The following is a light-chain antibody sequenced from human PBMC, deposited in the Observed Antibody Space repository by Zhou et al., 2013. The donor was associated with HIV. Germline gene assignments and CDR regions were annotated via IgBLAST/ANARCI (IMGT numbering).Light chain of an antibody. CDR3: QQYNSYSRT. Sequence: AIQLTQSPSSLSASVGDRVTITCRASQSISSYVNWYEQKPGKAPKLLIYAASSLQSGVPSRFSGSGSGTEFTLTISSLQPDDFATYYCQQYNSYSRTFGQGTKVEIK. V-gene: IGKV1-13*02. J-gene: IGKJ1*01. CDR1: QSISSY. CDR2: AAS.